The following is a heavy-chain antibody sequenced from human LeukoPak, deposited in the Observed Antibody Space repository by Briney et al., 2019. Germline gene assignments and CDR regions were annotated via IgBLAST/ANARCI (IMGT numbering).Heavy chain of an antibody. J-gene: IGHJ4*02. D-gene: IGHD6-6*01. CDR1: GGSVSSGSYY. CDR2: IYYSGST. CDR3: AGDRTSSSSGGGFDY. V-gene: IGHV4-61*01. Sequence: SETLSLTCTVSGGSVSSGSYYWSWIRQPPGKGLEWIGYIYYSGSTNYNPSLKSRVTISVDTSKNQFSLKLSSVTAADTAVYYCAGDRTSSSSGGGFDYWGQGTLVTVSS.